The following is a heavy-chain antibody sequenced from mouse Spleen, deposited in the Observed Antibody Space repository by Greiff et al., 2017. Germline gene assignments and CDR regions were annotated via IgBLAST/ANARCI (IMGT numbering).Heavy chain of an antibody. V-gene: IGHV2-5-1*01. CDR2: IWRGGST. CDR1: GFSLTSYG. CDR3: AKTGTTAHFDY. J-gene: IGHJ2*01. D-gene: IGHD1-2*01. Sequence: QVQLQQSGPSLVQPSQSLSITCTVSGFSLTSYGVHWVRQSPGKGLEWLGVIWRGGSTDYNAAFMSRLSITKDNSKSQVFFKMNSLQADDTAIYYCAKTGTTAHFDYWGQGTTLTVSS.